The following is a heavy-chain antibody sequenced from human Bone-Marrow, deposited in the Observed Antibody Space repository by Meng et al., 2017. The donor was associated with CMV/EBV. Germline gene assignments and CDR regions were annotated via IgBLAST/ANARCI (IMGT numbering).Heavy chain of an antibody. CDR3: ARNTGGSDLTPPDY. D-gene: IGHD2-8*02. Sequence: SETLSLTCTVSGGSISSSSYYWGWIRQPPGKGLEWIGSIYYSGSTYYNPSLKSRVTISVDTSKNQFSLKLSSVTAADTDVYYCARNTGGSDLTPPDYYGQGTLVTVSS. J-gene: IGHJ4*02. CDR1: GGSISSSSYY. V-gene: IGHV4-39*07. CDR2: IYYSGST.